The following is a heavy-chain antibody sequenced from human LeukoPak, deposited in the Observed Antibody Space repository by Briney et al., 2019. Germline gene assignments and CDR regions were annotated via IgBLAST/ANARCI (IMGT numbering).Heavy chain of an antibody. CDR1: GYTFTSYG. CDR3: ARDRSTMVRGVIGEGDP. CDR2: ISAYSGNT. V-gene: IGHV1-18*04. J-gene: IGHJ5*02. Sequence: ASVKVSCKASGYTFTSYGISWVRQAPGQGLEWMGWISAYSGNTNYAQKLQGRVTMTTDTSTSTAYMELRSLRSDDTAVYYCARDRSTMVRGVIGEGDPWGQGTLVTVSS. D-gene: IGHD3-10*01.